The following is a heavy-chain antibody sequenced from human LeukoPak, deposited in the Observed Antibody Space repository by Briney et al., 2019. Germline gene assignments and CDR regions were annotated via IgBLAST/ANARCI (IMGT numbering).Heavy chain of an antibody. CDR2: IKQDGSEK. CDR1: GFTFSSYW. V-gene: IGHV3-7*01. D-gene: IGHD3-22*01. J-gene: IGHJ4*02. CDR3: ARLPYYDSGGPFGY. Sequence: GSLRLSCAASGFTFSSYWMSWVRQAPGKGLEWVANIKQDGSEKYYVDSVKGRFTISRDNAKNSLYLQMNSLRAEDTAVYFCARLPYYDSGGPFGYWGQGTLVTVSS.